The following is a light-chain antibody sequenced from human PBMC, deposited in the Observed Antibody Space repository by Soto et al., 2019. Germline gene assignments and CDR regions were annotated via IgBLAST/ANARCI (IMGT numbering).Light chain of an antibody. V-gene: IGKV1-12*01. CDR2: TGS. CDR1: QSINNW. CDR3: QQAASFPIT. J-gene: IGKJ5*01. Sequence: DIQMTQSPSTLPASVGDRVTITCRASQSINNWLAWDQQKPGKAPNLLIYTGSSLQSGVPSRFSGSGSGTDFTLTINSLQPEDFATYYCQQAASFPITFGQGTRLEIK.